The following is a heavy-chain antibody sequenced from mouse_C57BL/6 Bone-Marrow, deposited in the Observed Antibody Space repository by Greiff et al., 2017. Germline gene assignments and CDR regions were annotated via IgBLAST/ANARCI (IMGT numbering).Heavy chain of an antibody. CDR3: ARSVLTVEDYAMDY. V-gene: IGHV1-81*01. CDR2: IYPRSGNT. Sequence: QVQLQQSGAELARPGASVKLSCKASGYTFTSYGISWVKQRTGQGLEWIGEIYPRSGNTYYNEKFKGKATLTADKSSSTAYMELRSLTSEDSAVYFCARSVLTVEDYAMDYWGQGTSVTVSS. J-gene: IGHJ4*01. D-gene: IGHD1-1*01. CDR1: GYTFTSYG.